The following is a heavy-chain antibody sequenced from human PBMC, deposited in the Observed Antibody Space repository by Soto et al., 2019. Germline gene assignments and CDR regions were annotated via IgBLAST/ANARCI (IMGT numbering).Heavy chain of an antibody. CDR1: GYTFTSYA. CDR2: INAGNGNT. Sequence: QVQFVQSGAEVKKPGASVKFSCKASGYTFTSYAMHWVRQAPGQRLEWMGWINAGNGNTKYSQKFQGRITITRDTSASTAYMELSSLRSEDTAVYYCASSYTNYALIDYYYYGMDVWGQGTTVTVSS. D-gene: IGHD4-4*01. V-gene: IGHV1-3*01. CDR3: ASSYTNYALIDYYYYGMDV. J-gene: IGHJ6*02.